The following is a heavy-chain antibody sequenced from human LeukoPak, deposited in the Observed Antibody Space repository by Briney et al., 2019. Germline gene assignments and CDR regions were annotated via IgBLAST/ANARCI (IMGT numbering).Heavy chain of an antibody. J-gene: IGHJ4*02. CDR3: ARGRGYCSSTSCYHNFDY. CDR2: ISYDGSNK. Sequence: PGGSLRLSCAASGFTFSSYAMHWVRQAPGKGLEWVAVISYDGSNKYYADSVKGRFTISRDNSKNTLYLQMNSLRAEDTAVYYCARGRGYCSSTSCYHNFDYWGQGTLVTVSS. CDR1: GFTFSSYA. D-gene: IGHD2-2*01. V-gene: IGHV3-30-3*01.